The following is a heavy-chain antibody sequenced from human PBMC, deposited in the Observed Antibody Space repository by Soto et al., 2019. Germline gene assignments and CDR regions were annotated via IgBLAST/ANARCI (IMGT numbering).Heavy chain of an antibody. J-gene: IGHJ6*02. CDR2: IYYSGST. CDR3: ARDFPIYDFWSGYGPLHYCGMDV. Sequence: SETLSLTCTVSGGSISSYYWSWIRQPPGKGLEWIGYIYYSGSTNYNPSLKSRVTISVDTSKNQFSLKLSSVTAADTAVYYCARDFPIYDFWSGYGPLHYCGMDVCGQGTKVTVYS. D-gene: IGHD3-3*01. V-gene: IGHV4-59*01. CDR1: GGSISSYY.